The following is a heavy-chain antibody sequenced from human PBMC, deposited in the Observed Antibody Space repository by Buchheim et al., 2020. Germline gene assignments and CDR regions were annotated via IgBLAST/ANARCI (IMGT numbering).Heavy chain of an antibody. J-gene: IGHJ6*02. CDR1: GGSISSYY. V-gene: IGHV4-4*07. D-gene: IGHD3-22*01. CDR3: ARGDNYYDSSGYPTLDYNYGMDV. Sequence: QVHLQESGPGLVKPSETLSLTCTVSGGSISSYYWSWIRQPAGKGLEWIGRTYTSGSTNYNPSLKSRVTMSVDTSKNQFSLELGSVTAGDTAEYYCARGDNYYDSSGYPTLDYNYGMDVWGQGTT. CDR2: TYTSGST.